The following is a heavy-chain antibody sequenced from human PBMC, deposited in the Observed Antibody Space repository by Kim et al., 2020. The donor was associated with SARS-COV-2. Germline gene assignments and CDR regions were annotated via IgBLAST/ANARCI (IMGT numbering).Heavy chain of an antibody. D-gene: IGHD1-26*01. CDR1: GGSISSYY. V-gene: IGHV4-59*01. Sequence: SETLSLTCTVSGGSISSYYWSWIRQPPGKGLEWIAFIYYSGSTNYNPSLKSRVNIAVDTSKNQFSLKLNSVTAADTAVYYCAREGVGWEITTRAFDIWGQGTTVTVSS. CDR2: IYYSGST. J-gene: IGHJ3*02. CDR3: AREGVGWEITTRAFDI.